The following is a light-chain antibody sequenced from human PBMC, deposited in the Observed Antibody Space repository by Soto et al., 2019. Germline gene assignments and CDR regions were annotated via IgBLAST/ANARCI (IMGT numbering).Light chain of an antibody. CDR1: QSVSSSY. J-gene: IGKJ5*01. Sequence: EVVLAQSPGALSLSTGERATLSCRASQSVSSSYLAWYQQKPGQAPRLLIYGASNRATGIPDRFSGSGSGTDFTLTISRLEPEDFAVYYCQQRSNWPLTFGQGTRLEIK. CDR3: QQRSNWPLT. CDR2: GAS. V-gene: IGKV3D-20*02.